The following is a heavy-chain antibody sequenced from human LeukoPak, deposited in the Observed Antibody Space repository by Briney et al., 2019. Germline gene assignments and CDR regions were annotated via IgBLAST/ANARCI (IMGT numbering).Heavy chain of an antibody. Sequence: SETLSLTCGVSGVSITSGNWWSWVRQPPGKGLEWIGEIYRSGSISYNPSLKSRVTISVDKSKNQFSLKLNSVTAADTAVYYCWHSGYESGLDYWGQGTLVTVSS. CDR1: GVSITSGNW. V-gene: IGHV4-4*02. CDR2: IYRSGSI. D-gene: IGHD5-12*01. CDR3: WHSGYESGLDY. J-gene: IGHJ4*02.